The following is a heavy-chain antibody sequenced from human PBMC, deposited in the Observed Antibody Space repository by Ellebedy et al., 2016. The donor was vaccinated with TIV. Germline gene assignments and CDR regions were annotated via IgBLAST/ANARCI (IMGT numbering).Heavy chain of an antibody. J-gene: IGHJ4*02. Sequence: GESLKISCVAPGFIFSSYWMHWVRQAPEKGLVWVSRVNGDGSTPSYADSVKGRFTISRDNAKNTLYLQMNSLRAEDTAVYYCTRSYSGYDYYWGQGTLITVSS. CDR1: GFIFSSYW. V-gene: IGHV3-74*01. D-gene: IGHD5-12*01. CDR3: TRSYSGYDYY. CDR2: VNGDGSTP.